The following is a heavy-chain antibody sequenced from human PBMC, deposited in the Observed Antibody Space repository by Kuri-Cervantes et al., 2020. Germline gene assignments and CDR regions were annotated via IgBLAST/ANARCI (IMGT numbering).Heavy chain of an antibody. Sequence: GESLKISCAASGFTFSSYSMNWVRQAPGKGLEWVSSISSSSSYIYYADSVKGRFTISRDNAKNSLYLQMNSLRAEDTAVHYCARDAYGSHFRRYGMDVWGQGTTVTVSS. CDR1: GFTFSSYS. CDR2: ISSSSSYI. D-gene: IGHD1-26*01. V-gene: IGHV3-21*01. CDR3: ARDAYGSHFRRYGMDV. J-gene: IGHJ6*02.